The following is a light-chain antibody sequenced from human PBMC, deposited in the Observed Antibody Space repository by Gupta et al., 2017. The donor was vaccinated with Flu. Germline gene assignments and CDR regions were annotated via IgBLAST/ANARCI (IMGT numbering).Light chain of an antibody. CDR3: SANTSANTWL. V-gene: IGLV2-14*01. Sequence: QSALTQLASISGAPGQSITISCTGTSSDVGDYKYVSWYQPHPGKTPTLVIYVVTNRPAGVSNRFSGPKSGNTASLTISELQAEDEADYYCSANTSANTWLFGGGTKLTVL. CDR2: VVT. CDR1: SSDVGDYKY. J-gene: IGLJ3*02.